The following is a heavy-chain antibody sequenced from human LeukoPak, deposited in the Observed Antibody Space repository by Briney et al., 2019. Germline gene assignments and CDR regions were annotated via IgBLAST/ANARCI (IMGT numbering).Heavy chain of an antibody. V-gene: IGHV4-39*01. D-gene: IGHD3-22*01. J-gene: IGHJ4*02. Sequence: SETLSLTCTVSGASISSNNYYWGWVRQPPGKGLEWIGNIYSSGNTYYNASLKSRVTIYIDTSKNQFSLKLSSVTAADTAVYYCARHSEYYYDSSGYFDYWGQGTLVTVSS. CDR3: ARHSEYYYDSSGYFDY. CDR1: GASISSNNYY. CDR2: IYSSGNT.